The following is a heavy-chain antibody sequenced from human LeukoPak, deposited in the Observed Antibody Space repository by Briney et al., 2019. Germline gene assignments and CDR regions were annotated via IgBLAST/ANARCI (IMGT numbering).Heavy chain of an antibody. CDR1: GFTFSSYG. J-gene: IGHJ4*02. Sequence: GGSLRLSCAASGFTFSSYGMHWVRQAPGKGLEWVAVISYDGSNKYYADSVKGRFTISRDNSKNTLYLQMNSLRAEDTAVYYCEKDLLGATYDYWGQGTLVTVSS. D-gene: IGHD1-26*01. CDR3: EKDLLGATYDY. V-gene: IGHV3-30*18. CDR2: ISYDGSNK.